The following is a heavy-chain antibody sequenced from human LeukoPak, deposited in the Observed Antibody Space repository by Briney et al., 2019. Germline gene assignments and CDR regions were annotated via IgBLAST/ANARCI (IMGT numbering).Heavy chain of an antibody. Sequence: PSETLSLTCTVSGGSISSGDYYWSWIRQPPGKGLEWLGYIYYSWSTYYNPSLKSRVTISVDTSKNQFSLKLSSVTAADTAVYYCARDTPAPNYALLTGYHHIGDGMDVWGQGTPVTVSS. D-gene: IGHD3-9*01. CDR3: ARDTPAPNYALLTGYHHIGDGMDV. V-gene: IGHV4-30-4*01. J-gene: IGHJ6*02. CDR2: IYYSWST. CDR1: GGSISSGDYY.